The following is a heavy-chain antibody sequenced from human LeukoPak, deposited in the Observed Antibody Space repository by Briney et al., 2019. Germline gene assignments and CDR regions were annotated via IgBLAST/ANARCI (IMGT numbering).Heavy chain of an antibody. CDR1: GGTFSGYY. D-gene: IGHD3-22*01. V-gene: IGHV4-34*01. CDR3: ARVSGYYYPYYFDY. J-gene: IGHJ4*02. CDR2: INHSGST. Sequence: SETLSLTCAVYGGTFSGYYWRWIRQPPGKGLEWIGEINHSGSTNYNPSLKSRVTISVDTSKNQFSLKLSSVTAADTAVYYCARVSGYYYPYYFDYWGQGTLVTVSS.